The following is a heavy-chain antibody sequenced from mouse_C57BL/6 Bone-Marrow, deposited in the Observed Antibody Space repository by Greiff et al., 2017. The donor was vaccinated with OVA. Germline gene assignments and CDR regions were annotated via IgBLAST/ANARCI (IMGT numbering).Heavy chain of an antibody. CDR1: GYTFTSYW. J-gene: IGHJ2*01. CDR2: IYPGSGST. CDR3: AKGGYGSSYEYYFDY. V-gene: IGHV1-55*01. D-gene: IGHD1-1*01. Sequence: QVQLQQPGAELVKPGASVKMSCKASGYTFTSYWITWVKQRPGQGLEWIGDIYPGSGSTNYNEKFKSKATLTVDTSSSTAYMQLSSLTSEDSAVYFCAKGGYGSSYEYYFDYWGQGTTLTVSS.